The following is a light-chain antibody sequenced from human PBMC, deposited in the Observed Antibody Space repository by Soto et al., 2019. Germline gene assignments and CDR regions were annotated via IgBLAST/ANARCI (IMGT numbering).Light chain of an antibody. CDR3: QKYNSAPLT. CDR1: QVISNY. CDR2: AVS. Sequence: DVQMTQSPSSLSVSVGDRVTITCRASQVISNYLAWYQQKPGKPPHLLIYAVSTLQSGVPSRFSGGASGTEFTLTISSLQPEDAATYYCQKYNSAPLTFGQGTRLE. V-gene: IGKV1-27*01. J-gene: IGKJ5*01.